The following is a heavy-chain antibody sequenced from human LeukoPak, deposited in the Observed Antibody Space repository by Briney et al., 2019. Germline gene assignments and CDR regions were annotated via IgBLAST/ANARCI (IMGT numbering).Heavy chain of an antibody. CDR3: AVELWFGDDY. J-gene: IGHJ4*02. CDR1: GGSISSHY. Sequence: SETLSLTCSVSGGSISSHYWSWIRQPPGKGLEWIGEINHSGSTNYNPSLKSRVTISVDTSKNQFSLKLSSVTAADTAVYYCAVELWFGDDYWGQGTLVTVSS. V-gene: IGHV4-34*01. D-gene: IGHD3-10*01. CDR2: INHSGST.